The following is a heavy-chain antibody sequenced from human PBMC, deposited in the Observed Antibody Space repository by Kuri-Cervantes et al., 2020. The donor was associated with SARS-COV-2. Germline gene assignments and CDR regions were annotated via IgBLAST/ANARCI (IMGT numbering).Heavy chain of an antibody. V-gene: IGHV3-30*04. CDR2: ISYDGSNK. D-gene: IGHD3-3*01. Sequence: GGSLRLSCAASGFTFSSYAMHWVRQAPGKGLEWVAVISYDGSNKYYADSVKGRFTISRDNSKNTLYLQMNSLRAEDTAVYYCAKDPTRAILGVGYFFDYWGQGTLVTVSS. CDR3: AKDPTRAILGVGYFFDY. CDR1: GFTFSSYA. J-gene: IGHJ4*02.